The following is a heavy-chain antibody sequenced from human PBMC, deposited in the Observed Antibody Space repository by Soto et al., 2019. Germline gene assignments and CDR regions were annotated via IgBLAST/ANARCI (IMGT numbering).Heavy chain of an antibody. CDR1: GDSFNDYY. J-gene: IGHJ6*03. CDR2: INPNGGVT. CDR3: ARESGGATATLDYYYFYMDV. D-gene: IGHD5-12*01. Sequence: QVQLVQSGAEVRKPGGSVTVTCRSSGDSFNDYYIDWVRQAPGQGFEWMGWINPNGGVTKYAQKFQGWVSMTRDTSIRTVYMQLSRLRSDDTAVYYCARESGGATATLDYYYFYMDVWGTGTTVTVSS. V-gene: IGHV1-2*04.